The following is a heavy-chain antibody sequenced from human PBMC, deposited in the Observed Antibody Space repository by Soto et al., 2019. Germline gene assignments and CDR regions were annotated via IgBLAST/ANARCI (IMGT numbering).Heavy chain of an antibody. CDR2: IYHSGST. Sequence: PSETLSLTCAVSGYSISSGYYWGWIRQPPGKGLEWIGSIYHSGSTYYNPSLKSRVTISVDTSKNQFSLKLSSVTAADTAVYYCASSETYYDFWSGYYTGGWFDPWGQGTLVTVPS. V-gene: IGHV4-38-2*01. D-gene: IGHD3-3*01. J-gene: IGHJ5*02. CDR1: GYSISSGYY. CDR3: ASSETYYDFWSGYYTGGWFDP.